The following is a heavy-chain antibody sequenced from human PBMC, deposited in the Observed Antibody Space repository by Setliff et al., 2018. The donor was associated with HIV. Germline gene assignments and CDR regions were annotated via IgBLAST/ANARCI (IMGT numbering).Heavy chain of an antibody. CDR3: ATDRTQTGISMVRGRITDPASYPLDY. Sequence: GASVKVSCKASGYPFNNFGISWVRQAPGQGLEWLAWINVYSGDTNFAQRFQGRVTMTRDASTGTAYMELRNLRSDDTAVYYCATDRTQTGISMVRGRITDPASYPLDYWGPGTLVTVSS. V-gene: IGHV1-18*01. J-gene: IGHJ4*02. D-gene: IGHD3-10*01. CDR1: GYPFNNFG. CDR2: INVYSGDT.